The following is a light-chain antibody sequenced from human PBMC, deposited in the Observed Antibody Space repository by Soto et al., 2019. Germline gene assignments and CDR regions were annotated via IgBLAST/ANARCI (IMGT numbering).Light chain of an antibody. J-gene: IGKJ4*01. V-gene: IGKV3-15*01. Sequence: EIVMTQSPATLSVSPGERATLSCRASQSVSSNLAWYQQKPGQAPRLLIYGASTRATGILARFSGSGSGTEFTLTISSLHYEDFADYYCQQYNNWPLTFGGGTKVEIK. CDR2: GAS. CDR3: QQYNNWPLT. CDR1: QSVSSN.